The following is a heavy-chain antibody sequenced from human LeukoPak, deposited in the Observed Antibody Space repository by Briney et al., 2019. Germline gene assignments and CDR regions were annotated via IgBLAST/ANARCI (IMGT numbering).Heavy chain of an antibody. V-gene: IGHV1-2*02. CDR3: ARPGGSSGYFTPDY. J-gene: IGHJ4*02. CDR2: INPNTGGT. Sequence: ASVKVSCKTSGYAFSDYVIHWVRQAPAQGLEWMGWINPNTGGTNYAQKFQGRVTITTDTALSTVYMELNRLTSDDTAVYYCARPGGSSGYFTPDYWGQGTLVTVSS. CDR1: GYAFSDYV. D-gene: IGHD3-22*01.